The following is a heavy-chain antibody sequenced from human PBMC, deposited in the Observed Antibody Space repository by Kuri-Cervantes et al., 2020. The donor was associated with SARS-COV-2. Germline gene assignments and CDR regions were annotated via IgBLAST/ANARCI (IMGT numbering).Heavy chain of an antibody. CDR3: AKVETASLDY. CDR2: IRYDGSNK. J-gene: IGHJ4*02. CDR1: GFTFDDYA. D-gene: IGHD3-3*01. Sequence: GSLRLSCAASGFTFDDYAMHWVRQAPGKGLEWVAFIRYDGSNKYYADSVKGRFTISRDNSKNTLYLQMNSLRPEDTAVYYCAKVETASLDYWGQGTLVTVSS. V-gene: IGHV3-30*02.